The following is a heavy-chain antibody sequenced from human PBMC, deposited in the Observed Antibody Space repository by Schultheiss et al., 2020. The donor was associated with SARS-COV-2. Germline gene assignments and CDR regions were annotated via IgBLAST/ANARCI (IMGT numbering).Heavy chain of an antibody. CDR3: ARDSDIVVVPAATRGYFQH. CDR2: ISSSGSTI. J-gene: IGHJ1*01. D-gene: IGHD2-2*01. V-gene: IGHV3-48*03. Sequence: GGSLRLSCAASGFTFDDYAMHWVRQAPGKGLEWVSYISSSGSTIYYADSVKGRFTISRDNAKNSLYLQMNSLRAEDTAVYYCARDSDIVVVPAATRGYFQHWGQGTLVTVSS. CDR1: GFTFDDYA.